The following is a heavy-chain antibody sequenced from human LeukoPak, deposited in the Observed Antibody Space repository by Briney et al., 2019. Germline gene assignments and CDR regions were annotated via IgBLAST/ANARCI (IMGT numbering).Heavy chain of an antibody. V-gene: IGHV3-21*01. D-gene: IGHD6-19*01. Sequence: GGSLRLSCAASGFTFSSYSMNWVRQAPGKGLEWVSSISSSSSYIYYADSVKGRFTVSRDNAKNSLYLQMNSLRAEDTAVYYCASIAVAGNVDYWGQGTLVTVSS. CDR3: ASIAVAGNVDY. CDR2: ISSSSSYI. J-gene: IGHJ4*02. CDR1: GFTFSSYS.